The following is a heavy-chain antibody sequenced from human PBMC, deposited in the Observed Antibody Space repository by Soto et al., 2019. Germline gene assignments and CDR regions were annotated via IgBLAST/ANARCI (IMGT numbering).Heavy chain of an antibody. J-gene: IGHJ4*02. CDR3: ARVYSSGWYVFDY. CDR2: IIPIFGTA. Sequence: QVQLVQSGAEVKKPGSSVKVSCKASGGTFSSYAISWVRQAPGQGLEWMGGIIPIFGTANYAQKFQGRVTITADEATSTADMELSSLRSEDTAVYYCARVYSSGWYVFDYWGQGTLVTVSS. D-gene: IGHD6-19*01. V-gene: IGHV1-69*01. CDR1: GGTFSSYA.